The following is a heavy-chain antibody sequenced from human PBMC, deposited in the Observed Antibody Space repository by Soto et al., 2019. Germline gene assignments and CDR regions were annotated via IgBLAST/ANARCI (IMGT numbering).Heavy chain of an antibody. CDR3: AEGGFYDGFDY. CDR1: GFTFTKFA. J-gene: IGHJ4*02. D-gene: IGHD5-12*01. V-gene: IGHV3-23*01. CDR2: VSDSGGNT. Sequence: GGSLRLSCAVSGFTFTKFAMTWVRQAPGKGLEWVSTVSDSGGNTYYADSVKGRFTISRDNSKNTLFLQMNNLRAEDTAVYYCAEGGFYDGFDYWGQGTLVTVSS.